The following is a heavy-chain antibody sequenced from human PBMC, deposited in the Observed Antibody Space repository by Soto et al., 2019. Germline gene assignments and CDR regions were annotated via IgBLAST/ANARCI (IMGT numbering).Heavy chain of an antibody. Sequence: EVQLLESGGGLVQPGGSLRLSCEALGFPFTSYAMNWVGQAPGRGREWVSHISVSGGTYYADSVKGRFSISRDNSRNTLFLQMSSLRAEDTAVYYCARDRHCSSTSCLDYWGQGTLVTVSS. D-gene: IGHD2-2*01. CDR1: GFPFTSYA. V-gene: IGHV3-23*01. CDR2: ISVSGGT. J-gene: IGHJ4*02. CDR3: ARDRHCSSTSCLDY.